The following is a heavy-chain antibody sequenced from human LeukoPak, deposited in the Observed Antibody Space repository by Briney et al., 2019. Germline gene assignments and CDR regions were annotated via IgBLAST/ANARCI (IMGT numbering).Heavy chain of an antibody. Sequence: ASVKVSSKASGYTFTSYDINWVRQATGQGLEWMGWMNPNSGNTGYAQKFQGRVTMTRNTSISTAYMELSSLRSEDTAVYYCAREGSIAARRYYYYYMDVWGKGTTVTVSS. CDR3: AREGSIAARRYYYYYMDV. CDR2: MNPNSGNT. D-gene: IGHD6-6*01. J-gene: IGHJ6*03. V-gene: IGHV1-8*01. CDR1: GYTFTSYD.